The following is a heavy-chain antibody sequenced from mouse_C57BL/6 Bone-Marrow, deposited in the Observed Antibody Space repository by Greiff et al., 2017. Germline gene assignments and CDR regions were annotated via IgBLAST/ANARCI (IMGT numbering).Heavy chain of an antibody. CDR3: AYDNGSSGVYWYFDV. Sequence: VQLQQPGAELVKPGASVKLSCKASGYTFTSYWMHWVKQRPGQGLEWIGMIHPNSGSTNYNEKFKSKATLTVDKSSSTAYMHLSSLTSEASAVYYCAYDNGSSGVYWYFDVWGTGTTVTVSS. D-gene: IGHD1-1*01. CDR1: GYTFTSYW. V-gene: IGHV1-64*01. CDR2: IHPNSGST. J-gene: IGHJ1*03.